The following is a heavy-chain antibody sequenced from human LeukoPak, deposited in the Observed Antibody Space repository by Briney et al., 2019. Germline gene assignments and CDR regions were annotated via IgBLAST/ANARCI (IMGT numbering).Heavy chain of an antibody. J-gene: IGHJ4*02. D-gene: IGHD5-18*01. CDR2: IYTSGIT. CDR3: ARGGSLDTAKGPPVFDY. CDR1: GGSISSYY. Sequence: SETLSLTYTVSGGSISSYYWSWIRQPAGKGLEWIGRIYTSGITNYNPSLKSRVTMSVDTSKNQFSLNLSSVTAADTAVYYCARGGSLDTAKGPPVFDYWGQGTLVTVSS. V-gene: IGHV4-4*07.